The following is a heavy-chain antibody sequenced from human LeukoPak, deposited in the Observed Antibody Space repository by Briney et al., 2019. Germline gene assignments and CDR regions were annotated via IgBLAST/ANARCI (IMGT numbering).Heavy chain of an antibody. J-gene: IGHJ4*02. Sequence: ASVKVSCKTSGYTFSDYYIHWVRQVPGQGLEWMGWINPNSGETKSAQKFQGRVTMTGDTSISTAYMELRRVTSDDTAVYYCARDRDYSNTERGFDYWGQGTLVTVSS. V-gene: IGHV1-2*02. CDR2: INPNSGET. D-gene: IGHD4-11*01. CDR1: GYTFSDYY. CDR3: ARDRDYSNTERGFDY.